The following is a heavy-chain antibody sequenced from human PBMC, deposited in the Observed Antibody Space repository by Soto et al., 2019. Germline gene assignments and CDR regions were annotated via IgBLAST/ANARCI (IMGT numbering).Heavy chain of an antibody. CDR3: ARGLVVTAKGWFDL. CDR2: ISYDGNRI. V-gene: IGHV3-30-3*02. D-gene: IGHD2-21*02. Sequence: QVQLVESGGGVVQRGGSLRLSCAASGFTFSSYSMNWVRQSPGKGLEWVAVISYDGNRIYYADSVKGRFTISRDNAKNTMFLQMSGLRPEGTAVYYCARGLVVTAKGWFDLWGRGTQVTVSS. CDR1: GFTFSSYS. J-gene: IGHJ5*02.